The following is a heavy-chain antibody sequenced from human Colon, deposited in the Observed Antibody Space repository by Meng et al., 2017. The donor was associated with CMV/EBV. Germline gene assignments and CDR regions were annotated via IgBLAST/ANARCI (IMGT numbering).Heavy chain of an antibody. J-gene: IGHJ4*02. D-gene: IGHD3-10*01. Sequence: ETLSFTCTVSGASVNTDNYYWSWIRQPPGKGLEFIGYVYYSGATNYNPFFKGRVTISVDTSKNQFSLKLTSVTAADTAVYYCTRGNTALWDSDSWGQGTLVTVSS. V-gene: IGHV4-61*01. CDR2: VYYSGAT. CDR1: GASVNTDNYY. CDR3: TRGNTALWDSDS.